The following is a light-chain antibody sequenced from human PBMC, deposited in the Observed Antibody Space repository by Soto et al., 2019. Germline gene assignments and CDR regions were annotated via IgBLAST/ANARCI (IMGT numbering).Light chain of an antibody. J-gene: IGLJ2*01. CDR2: EGS. CDR1: SSDIGSYNV. V-gene: IGLV2-23*01. Sequence: QSVLTQPASVSGSPGQSITISCTGTSSDIGSYNVVSWYQQYPGKAPKLMIYEGSKRPSGVSNRFSGSKSGNTASLTISGLRAEDEAVYHCSSYAGSYTVVFGGGTKLTVL. CDR3: SSYAGSYTVV.